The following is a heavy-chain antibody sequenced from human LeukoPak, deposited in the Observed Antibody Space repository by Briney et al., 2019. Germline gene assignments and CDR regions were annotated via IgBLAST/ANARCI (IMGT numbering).Heavy chain of an antibody. CDR3: ARVDRAFMAMAYFDY. V-gene: IGHV1-8*03. J-gene: IGHJ4*02. D-gene: IGHD3-3*02. Sequence: GASMKVSCKASGYTFTSYDINWVRQATGQGLEWMGWMNPNSGNTGYAQKFQGRVTITRNTSISTAYMELSSLRSEDTAVYYCARVDRAFMAMAYFDYWGQGTLVTVSS. CDR2: MNPNSGNT. CDR1: GYTFTSYD.